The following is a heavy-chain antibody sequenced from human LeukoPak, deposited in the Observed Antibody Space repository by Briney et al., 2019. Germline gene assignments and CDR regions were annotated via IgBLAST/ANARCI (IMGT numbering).Heavy chain of an antibody. CDR2: IIVISGST. Sequence: GASVKVSCKASGGTLTYDSVSWVRQAPGQGLEWMGGIIVISGSTTYAQKFKGRVTIRADEATSTVFMKLNSLRVEDTGLYYCGRDRKAGSQLLYYLAPGGQGTLISVSS. CDR1: GGTLTYDS. D-gene: IGHD3-10*01. V-gene: IGHV1-69*13. CDR3: GRDRKAGSQLLYYLAP. J-gene: IGHJ4*02.